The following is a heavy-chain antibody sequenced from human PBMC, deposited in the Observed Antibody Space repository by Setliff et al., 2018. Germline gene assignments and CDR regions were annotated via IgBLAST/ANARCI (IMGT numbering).Heavy chain of an antibody. CDR3: VKVKKPLIRGSGFDY. CDR2: ISGNSGKV. Sequence: PGGSLRLSCVASGFTFNEHAMHWVRQAPGKGLEWVSSISGNSGKVGYADSVKDRFTISRDNSENTLFLQMTSLRPEDTGVYYCVKVKKPLIRGSGFDYWGRGTLVTVSS. D-gene: IGHD3-10*01. V-gene: IGHV3-9*01. CDR1: GFTFNEHA. J-gene: IGHJ4*02.